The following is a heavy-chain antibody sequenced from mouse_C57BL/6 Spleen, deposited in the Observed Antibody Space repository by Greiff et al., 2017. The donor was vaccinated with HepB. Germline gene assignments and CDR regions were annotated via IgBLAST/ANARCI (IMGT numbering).Heavy chain of an antibody. V-gene: IGHV5-12*01. J-gene: IGHJ1*03. Sequence: EVMLVESGGGLVQPGGSLKLSCAASGFTFSDYYMYWVRQTPEKRLEWVAYISNGGGSTYYPDTVKGRFTISRDNAKNTLYLQMSRLKSEDTAMYYCARQRGYWYFDVWGTGTTVTVSS. CDR2: ISNGGGST. CDR1: GFTFSDYY. CDR3: ARQRGYWYFDV.